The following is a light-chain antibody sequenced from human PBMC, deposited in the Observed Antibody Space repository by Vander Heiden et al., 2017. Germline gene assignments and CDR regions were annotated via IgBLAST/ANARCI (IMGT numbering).Light chain of an antibody. V-gene: IGKV3-11*01. J-gene: IGKJ4*01. CDR1: QSVSSH. Sequence: EIVFTQSPATLSLSPGERATLPCRASQSVSSHLAWYHQKPGQAPRLLIYDAANRATGIPARFSGSGSGTDFTLTISSLEPEDFAVYYCQQRSNWPPLTFGGGTKVEIK. CDR3: QQRSNWPPLT. CDR2: DAA.